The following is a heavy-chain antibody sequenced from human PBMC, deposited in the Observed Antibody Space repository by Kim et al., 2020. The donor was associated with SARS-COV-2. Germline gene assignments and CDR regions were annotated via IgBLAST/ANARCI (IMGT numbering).Heavy chain of an antibody. V-gene: IGHV3-15*01. Sequence: GGSLRLSCAASGFTFSNAWMSWVRQAPGKGLEWVGRIKSKTDGGTTDYAAPVKGRFTISRDDSKNTLYLQMNSLKTEDTAVYYCTAYNWNDGYYYYGMDVWGQGAAVTVS. D-gene: IGHD1-20*01. CDR1: GFTFSNAW. CDR3: TAYNWNDGYYYYGMDV. J-gene: IGHJ6*02. CDR2: IKSKTDGGTT.